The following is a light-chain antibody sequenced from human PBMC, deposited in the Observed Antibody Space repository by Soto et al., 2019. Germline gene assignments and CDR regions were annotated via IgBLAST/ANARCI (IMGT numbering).Light chain of an antibody. V-gene: IGLV2-14*01. J-gene: IGLJ2*01. Sequence: QSALTQPASVSGSPGQSITISCTGTSSDVGGYNYVSWYQQHPGKAPKLMIYEVSNRPSGVSNRFSGSKSGNTASLTISGLQAEDEADYYCTSQTSSTYVVFGGGTKLTVL. CDR1: SSDVGGYNY. CDR2: EVS. CDR3: TSQTSSTYVV.